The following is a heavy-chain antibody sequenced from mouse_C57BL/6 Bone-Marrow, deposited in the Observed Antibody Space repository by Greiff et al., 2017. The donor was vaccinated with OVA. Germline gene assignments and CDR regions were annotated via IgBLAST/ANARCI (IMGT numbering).Heavy chain of an antibody. J-gene: IGHJ3*01. CDR2: IWGDGST. CDR1: GFSLTSYG. CDR3: ASYGDVDWFAY. V-gene: IGHV2-3*01. D-gene: IGHD2-13*01. Sequence: ESGPGLVAPSQSLSITCTVSGFSLTSYGVSWVRQPPGKGLEWLGVIWGDGSTNYHSALITRLSINNDNPTSQVFLKLNSLHTDDTATYYCASYGDVDWFAYDCRGTRITVSA.